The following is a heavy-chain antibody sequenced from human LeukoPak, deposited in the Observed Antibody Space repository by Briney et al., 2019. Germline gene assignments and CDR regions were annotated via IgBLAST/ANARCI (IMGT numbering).Heavy chain of an antibody. CDR1: GFTFSDYY. V-gene: IGHV3-11*04. CDR2: ISSSGSTI. D-gene: IGHD2-2*01. Sequence: PGGSLRLSCAASGFTFSDYYMSWIRQAPGKGLEWVSYISSSGSTIYYADSVKGRFTISRDNAKNSLYLQMNSLRAEDTAVYYCARALGYCSSASCSDAFDIWGQGTMVTVSS. J-gene: IGHJ3*02. CDR3: ARALGYCSSASCSDAFDI.